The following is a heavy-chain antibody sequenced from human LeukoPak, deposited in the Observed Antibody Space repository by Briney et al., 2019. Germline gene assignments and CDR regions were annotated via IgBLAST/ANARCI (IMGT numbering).Heavy chain of an antibody. Sequence: GGSLRLSCVASGIALSTNMMTWVRQVPGKGLECISTITSAGNTYYVDSVRGRFTLSRDISKNTAYLALNSLRAEDTAVYYCANPRDRGYYFYFDYWAQGTLVTVSS. V-gene: IGHV3-23*01. D-gene: IGHD3-22*01. CDR1: GIALSTNM. J-gene: IGHJ4*02. CDR3: ANPRDRGYYFYFDY. CDR2: ITSAGNT.